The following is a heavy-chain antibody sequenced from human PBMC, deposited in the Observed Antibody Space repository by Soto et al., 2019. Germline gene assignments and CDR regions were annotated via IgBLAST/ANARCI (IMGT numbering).Heavy chain of an antibody. CDR3: ARDSQDYDFWSGPKFAY. V-gene: IGHV3-7*01. D-gene: IGHD3-3*01. J-gene: IGHJ4*02. CDR2: IKQDGSEK. Sequence: PGGSLRLSCAASGFTFSSYWMSWVRQAPGKGLEWVANIKQDGSEKYYVDSVKGRFTISRDNAKNSLYLQMNSLRAEDTAVYYCARDSQDYDFWSGPKFAYWGQGTLVTVSS. CDR1: GFTFSSYW.